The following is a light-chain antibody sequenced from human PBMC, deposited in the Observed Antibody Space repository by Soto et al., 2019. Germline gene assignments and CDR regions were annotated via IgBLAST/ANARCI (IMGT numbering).Light chain of an antibody. Sequence: QSALTQPASVSGSPGQSITISCTATSSDVGDNNYASWYQQHPGKAPKLLIYEVSNRPSGVSNRFSGSKSGNTASLTISGLQAEDEADYYCSSYTTSSTLVVFGGGTKLTVL. CDR3: SSYTTSSTLVV. V-gene: IGLV2-14*01. J-gene: IGLJ2*01. CDR2: EVS. CDR1: SSDVGDNNY.